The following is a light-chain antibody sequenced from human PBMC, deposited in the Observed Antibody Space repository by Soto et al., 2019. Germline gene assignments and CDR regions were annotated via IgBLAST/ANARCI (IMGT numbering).Light chain of an antibody. CDR1: SSDVGDYNY. CDR2: GVS. Sequence: QSALTQPASVSGSPGQSITISCTGTSSDVGDYNYVSWYQQHPGKAPKLMIYGVSNRPSGVSNRFSGSKSGNTASLTISGLQAEDEADYYCSSYTSSSTLEVFGTGTQLTVL. V-gene: IGLV2-14*01. CDR3: SSYTSSSTLEV. J-gene: IGLJ1*01.